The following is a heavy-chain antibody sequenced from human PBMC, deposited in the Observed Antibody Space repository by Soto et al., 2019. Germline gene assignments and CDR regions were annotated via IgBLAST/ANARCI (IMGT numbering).Heavy chain of an antibody. CDR3: AKALYDYVWGNYREYYFDY. V-gene: IGHV3-23*01. J-gene: IGHJ4*02. D-gene: IGHD3-16*02. Sequence: LRLSCAASGFTFSSYAMSWVRQAPGKGLEWVSTISSSGGSTYYADSVKGRFTISRDNSKNTLHLQMNSLRAEDTAIYYCAKALYDYVWGNYREYYFDYWGQGTLVTVSS. CDR1: GFTFSSYA. CDR2: ISSSGGST.